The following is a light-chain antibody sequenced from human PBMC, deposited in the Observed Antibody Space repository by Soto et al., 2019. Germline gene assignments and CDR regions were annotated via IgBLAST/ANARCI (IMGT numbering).Light chain of an antibody. CDR3: ETWDSSLSAVV. J-gene: IGLJ2*01. CDR1: SSNIGSYY. Sequence: QSVLTQPPSVSAAPGQKVTISCSGSSSNIGSYYVSWYQQLPGTAPKLLIYENNKRPSGIPDRFSSSKSGTSATLGITGLQTGDEADYYCETWDSSLSAVVFGGGTKLTVL. CDR2: ENN. V-gene: IGLV1-51*02.